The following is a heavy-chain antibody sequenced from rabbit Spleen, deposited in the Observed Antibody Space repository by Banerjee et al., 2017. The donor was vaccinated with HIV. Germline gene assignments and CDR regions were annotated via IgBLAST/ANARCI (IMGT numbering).Heavy chain of an antibody. CDR2: IDPIFGST. CDR3: ARESIYGGAGGDASFNL. V-gene: IGHV1S45*01. D-gene: IGHD4-2*01. Sequence: QEQLVESGGGLVQPGGSLQLSCKASGFDFSSYGGRWVRQAPGKGLEWIGYIDPIFGSTYYASWAKGRFTISKTSSTTVTLQMTSLTAADTATYFCARESIYGGAGGDASFNLWGQGTLVTVS. CDR1: GFDFSSYG. J-gene: IGHJ4*01.